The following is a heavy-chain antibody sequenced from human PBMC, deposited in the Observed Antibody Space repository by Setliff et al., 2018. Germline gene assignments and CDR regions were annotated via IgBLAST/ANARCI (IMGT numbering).Heavy chain of an antibody. J-gene: IGHJ6*02. V-gene: IGHV4-61*02. Sequence: SETLSLTCTVSGGSISSGHYYWNWIRQPAGKGLEWIGRIYPSGGTNYNPSLKSRVTISVDTSKNHFSLKLTSVTAADTAVYYCARLSWDGLRYYGLDVWGQGATVTVSS. D-gene: IGHD3-10*01. CDR1: GGSISSGHYY. CDR2: IYPSGGT. CDR3: ARLSWDGLRYYGLDV.